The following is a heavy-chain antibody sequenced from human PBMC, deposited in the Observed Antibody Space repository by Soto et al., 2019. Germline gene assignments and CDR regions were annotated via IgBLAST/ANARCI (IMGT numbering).Heavy chain of an antibody. D-gene: IGHD6-13*01. V-gene: IGHV3-30*18. CDR2: ISYDGSNK. Sequence: GGSLGLSCAASGFTFSSYGMHWVRQAPGKGLEWVAVISYDGSNKYYADSVKGRFTISRDNSKNTLYLQMNSLRAEDTAVYYCAKDLSSSWYDGGGYGMDVWGQGTTVAVSS. J-gene: IGHJ6*02. CDR3: AKDLSSSWYDGGGYGMDV. CDR1: GFTFSSYG.